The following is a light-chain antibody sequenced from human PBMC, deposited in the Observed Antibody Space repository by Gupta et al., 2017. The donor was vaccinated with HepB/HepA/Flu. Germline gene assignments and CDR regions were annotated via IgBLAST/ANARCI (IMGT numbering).Light chain of an antibody. CDR2: DAS. CDR3: QHCLSWPPT. Sequence: VLTQSPATLSLFPGQRATLTGMASENLNHSLVWYHQRPGQSPRFLIYDASGRATGVPPRFSGSGFGTDFTLTIARLESEDVGVYYCQHCLSWPPTFGGGTTVEI. J-gene: IGKJ4*01. V-gene: IGKV3-11*01. CDR1: ENLNHS.